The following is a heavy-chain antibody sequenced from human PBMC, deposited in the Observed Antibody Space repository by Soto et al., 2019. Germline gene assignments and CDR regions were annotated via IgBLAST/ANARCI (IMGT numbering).Heavy chain of an antibody. D-gene: IGHD6-19*01. CDR3: ARDSSGWYFGAFDI. CDR2: IKQDGSEK. V-gene: IGHV3-7*01. CDR1: GFTFSSYW. J-gene: IGHJ3*02. Sequence: GGSLRLSCAASGFTFSSYWMSWVRQAPGKGLEWVANIKQDGSEKYYVDSVKGRFTISRDNAKNSLYLQMNSLRAEDTAVYYCARDSSGWYFGAFDIWGQGTMVTVSS.